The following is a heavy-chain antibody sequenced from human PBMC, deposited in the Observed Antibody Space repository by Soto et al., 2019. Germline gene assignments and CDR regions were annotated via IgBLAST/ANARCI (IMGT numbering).Heavy chain of an antibody. Sequence: QVQLVESGGGLVKPGGSLRLSCAASRFTFSDYYMSWIRQAPGQGLERVSYISTSSSYTNYADSVKGRFTISRDNAKSSLYLLINSLRAEDTAVYYCARSAAAGPYFDSWGQGTLVTVSS. CDR3: ARSAAAGPYFDS. CDR2: ISTSSSYT. CDR1: RFTFSDYY. D-gene: IGHD6-13*01. J-gene: IGHJ4*02. V-gene: IGHV3-11*06.